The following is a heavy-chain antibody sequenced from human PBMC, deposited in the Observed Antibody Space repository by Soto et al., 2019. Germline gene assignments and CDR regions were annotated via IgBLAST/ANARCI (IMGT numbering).Heavy chain of an antibody. CDR2: ISAHTGNT. Sequence: ASVKVSCKTSGYTFTNYGISWVRQAPGQGLEWMGWISAHTGNTNYAQKFQGRVTMTTDTSTGTAYMELRSLRSDDTAVYYCARVLGYNSSWWRHTAFDIWGQGTMVTVSS. V-gene: IGHV1-18*01. CDR3: ARVLGYNSSWWRHTAFDI. D-gene: IGHD6-13*01. CDR1: GYTFTNYG. J-gene: IGHJ3*02.